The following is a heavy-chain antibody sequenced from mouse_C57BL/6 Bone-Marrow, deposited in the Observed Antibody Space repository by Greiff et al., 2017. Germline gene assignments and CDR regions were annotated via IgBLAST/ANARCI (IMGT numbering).Heavy chain of an antibody. CDR1: GFTFSDYY. CDR2: INYDGSST. V-gene: IGHV5-16*01. Sequence: EVKLMESEGGLVQPGSSMKLSCTASGFTFSDYYMAWVRQVPEKGLEWVANINYDGSSTYYLDSLKSRFIISRDNAKNILYLQMSSLKSEDTATYYCARERNWDDYYAMDYWGQGTSVTVSS. D-gene: IGHD4-1*01. CDR3: ARERNWDDYYAMDY. J-gene: IGHJ4*01.